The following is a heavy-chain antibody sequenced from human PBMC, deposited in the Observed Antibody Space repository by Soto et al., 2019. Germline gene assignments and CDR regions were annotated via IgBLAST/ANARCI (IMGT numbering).Heavy chain of an antibody. V-gene: IGHV4-4*07. D-gene: IGHD1-26*01. CDR3: ARDLSGTGLDI. Sequence: QVQLQESGPGLVKPSETLSLTCNVSGDSIGRFYWSWIRQSAEKGLEWIGRVYSTGGTAYNPALQGRVTISLDRSNNHVSLEMNSMTAADTAVYFCARDLSGTGLDIWGRGTRVTVSS. J-gene: IGHJ6*02. CDR1: GDSIGRFY. CDR2: VYSTGGT.